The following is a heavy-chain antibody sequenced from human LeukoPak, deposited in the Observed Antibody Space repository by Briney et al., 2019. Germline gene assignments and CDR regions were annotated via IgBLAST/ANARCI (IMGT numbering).Heavy chain of an antibody. V-gene: IGHV3-30-3*01. CDR2: ISYDGSNK. CDR3: AVAVVGLAY. Sequence: PGRSLRLSCAASGFTFSSYAMHWVRQAPGKGLEWVAVISYDGSNKYYADSVKGRFTISRDNAKNTLYLQMNSLRAEDTAVYYCAVAVVGLAYWGQGTLVTVSS. J-gene: IGHJ4*02. CDR1: GFTFSSYA. D-gene: IGHD6-19*01.